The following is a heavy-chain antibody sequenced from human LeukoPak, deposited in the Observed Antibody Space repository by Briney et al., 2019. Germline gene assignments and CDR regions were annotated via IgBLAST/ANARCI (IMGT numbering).Heavy chain of an antibody. CDR1: GGSISSYY. J-gene: IGHJ5*02. V-gene: IGHV4-59*01. D-gene: IGHD1-26*01. Sequence: SDTLSLTCTVSGGSISSYYWSWIRQPPGKGLEWIGYFYYSGSTNYNPSLTSRVTISVDTSKNQFSLKLSSVTAADTAVYYCARDRSYIWFDPWGQGTLVTVSS. CDR2: FYYSGST. CDR3: ARDRSYIWFDP.